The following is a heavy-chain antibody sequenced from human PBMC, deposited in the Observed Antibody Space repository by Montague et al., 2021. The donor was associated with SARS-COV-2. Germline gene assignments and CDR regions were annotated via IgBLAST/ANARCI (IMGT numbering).Heavy chain of an antibody. CDR2: IYDSGTT. Sequence: SETLSLTCLVSGDSVDSYYWSWTRQSPGKGLEWIGSIYDSGTTHINPALKSRAAISTDRSKNEISLRMTSVTAADTAVYYCARHQDLFSTEGVIGFDIWGPGTMVIVSS. CDR3: ARHQDLFSTEGVIGFDI. V-gene: IGHV4-59*08. D-gene: IGHD2-21*01. CDR1: GDSVDSYY. J-gene: IGHJ3*02.